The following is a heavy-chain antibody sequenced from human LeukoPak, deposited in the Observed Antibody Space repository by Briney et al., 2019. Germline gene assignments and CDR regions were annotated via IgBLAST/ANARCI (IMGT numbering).Heavy chain of an antibody. D-gene: IGHD2-2*02. V-gene: IGHV4-38-2*02. Sequence: SETLSLTCTVSGYSISSGYYWGWIRQPPGKELEWIGSIYHSGSTYYNPSLKSRVTISVDTSKNQFSLKLSSVTAADTAVYYCARQGYCSSTSCYSWFDPWGQGTLVTVSS. CDR3: ARQGYCSSTSCYSWFDP. J-gene: IGHJ5*02. CDR2: IYHSGST. CDR1: GYSISSGYY.